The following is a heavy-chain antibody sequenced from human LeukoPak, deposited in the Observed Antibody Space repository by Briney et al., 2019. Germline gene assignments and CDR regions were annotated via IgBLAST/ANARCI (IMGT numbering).Heavy chain of an antibody. CDR3: ARDTGASDAFDI. V-gene: IGHV4-30-2*01. CDR2: IYHSGST. Sequence: SQTLSLTCAVSGGSISSGGYSWSWLRQPPGQGLEWIVYIYHSGSTYYNPSLKSRVTISVNRSKNQFSLKLSSVTAADTAVYYCARDTGASDAFDIWGQGTMVTVSS. J-gene: IGHJ3*02. CDR1: GGSISSGGYS. D-gene: IGHD1-26*01.